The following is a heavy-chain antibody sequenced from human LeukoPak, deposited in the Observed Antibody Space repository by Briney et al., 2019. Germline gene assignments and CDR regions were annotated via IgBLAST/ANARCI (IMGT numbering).Heavy chain of an antibody. CDR2: ISSSSSTI. V-gene: IGHV3-48*01. D-gene: IGHD3-22*01. CDR1: GFTFSSYS. J-gene: IGHJ4*02. CDR3: ARDYYDTSGYYYSTC. Sequence: GGSLRLSCAASGFTFSSYSMNWVRQAPGKGLEWVSYISSSSSTIYYADSVKGRFTISRDNAKNSLYLQMNSLRAEDTAVYYCARDYYDTSGYYYSTCWGQGTLVTVSS.